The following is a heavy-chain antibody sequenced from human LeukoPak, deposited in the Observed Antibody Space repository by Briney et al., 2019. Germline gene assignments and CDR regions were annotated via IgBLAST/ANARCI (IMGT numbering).Heavy chain of an antibody. CDR3: AKDRTVGASYWYFDL. CDR2: IIGSGDST. V-gene: IGHV3-23*01. D-gene: IGHD1-26*01. CDR1: GFTFSSYA. J-gene: IGHJ2*01. Sequence: GGSLRLSCAASGFTFSSYAMSWVRQAPGKGLEWVSAIIGSGDSTYYADSVKGRFTISRDSSKNTLFLHMNTLRAEDTAIYYCAKDRTVGASYWYFDLWGRGTLVTVSS.